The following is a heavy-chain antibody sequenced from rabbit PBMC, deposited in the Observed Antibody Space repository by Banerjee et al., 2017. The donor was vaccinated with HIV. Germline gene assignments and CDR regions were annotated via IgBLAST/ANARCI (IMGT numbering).Heavy chain of an antibody. CDR2: IHGGDGTT. CDR1: GFSFSSNYW. Sequence: QSLEESGGDLVKPGASLTLTCTASGFSFSSNYWICWVRQAPGKGPEWIGCIHGGDGTTDYTSWAKGRFTISKTSSTTVTLQMTSLTAADTATYFCARDSSNGSGYVFGLWGQGTLVTVS. J-gene: IGHJ6*01. CDR3: ARDSSNGSGYVFGL. V-gene: IGHV1S40*01. D-gene: IGHD3-1*01.